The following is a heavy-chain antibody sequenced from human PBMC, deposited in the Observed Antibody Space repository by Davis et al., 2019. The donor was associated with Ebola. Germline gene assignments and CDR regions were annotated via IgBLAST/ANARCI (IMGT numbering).Heavy chain of an antibody. V-gene: IGHV1-46*02. D-gene: IGHD6-13*01. CDR3: SCPGLAAGAPRY. Sequence: AASVKVSCKASGYTFNIYYMYWVRQAPGQGLEWMGIINPSGGTTSYAQKFQGRVTMTRDTSTSTVYMELISLGSEDTAVNYCSCPGLAAGAPRYWGQGTLVTVSS. CDR2: INPSGGTT. J-gene: IGHJ4*02. CDR1: GYTFNIYY.